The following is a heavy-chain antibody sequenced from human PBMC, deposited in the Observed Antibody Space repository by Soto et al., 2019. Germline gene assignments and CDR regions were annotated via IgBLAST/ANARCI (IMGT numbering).Heavy chain of an antibody. V-gene: IGHV3-23*01. D-gene: IGHD6-25*01. Sequence: LRLSCAASGFTFSSYAMSWVRQAPGKGLEWVSAISGSGGSTYYADSVKGRFTISRDNSKNTLYLQMNSLRAEDTAVYYCAKGGSEEYYYYYGMDVWGQGTTVTVSS. CDR3: AKGGSEEYYYYYGMDV. J-gene: IGHJ6*02. CDR2: ISGSGGST. CDR1: GFTFSSYA.